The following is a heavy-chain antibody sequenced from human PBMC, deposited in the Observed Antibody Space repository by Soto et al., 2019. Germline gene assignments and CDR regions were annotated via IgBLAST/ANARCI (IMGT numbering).Heavy chain of an antibody. CDR2: ISYGGIT. J-gene: IGHJ3*01. CDR3: ARDLDGVVRGRAAFAV. CDR1: GTSIRHDNLY. V-gene: IGHV4-31*03. Sequence: QVRLQESVQGLVRPSQTLSLICTVSGTSIRHDNLYWSFLRQRPGTGLEWIVYISYGGITFYNTSLESRLFMSVDPSNNTFSLNLKSMTAADTAMFYCARDLDGVVRGRAAFAVCGPGTFVTVSS. D-gene: IGHD3-3*01.